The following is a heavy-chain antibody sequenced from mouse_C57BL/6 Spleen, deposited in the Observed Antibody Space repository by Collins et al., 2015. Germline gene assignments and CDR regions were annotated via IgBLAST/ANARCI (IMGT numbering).Heavy chain of an antibody. Sequence: GKGLEWLAHIWWDDDKSYNPALKSRLTISKDTSKNQVFLKIANVDTADTATYYCARLHYYGSSDWYFDVWGTGTTVTVSS. CDR2: IWWDDDK. V-gene: IGHV8-8*01. CDR3: ARLHYYGSSDWYFDV. J-gene: IGHJ1*03. D-gene: IGHD1-1*01.